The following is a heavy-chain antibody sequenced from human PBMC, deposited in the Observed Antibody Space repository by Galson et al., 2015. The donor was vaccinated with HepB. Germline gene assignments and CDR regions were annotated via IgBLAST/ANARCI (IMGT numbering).Heavy chain of an antibody. Sequence: SLRLSCAASGFILSSYNMNWVRQAPGKGLEWVSYISSSSSRIYYADSVKGRFTISRDNARNSLYLQMNSLRVEDTAVYYCAKDRGYYDSSGYSFDYWGQGTLVTVSS. CDR3: AKDRGYYDSSGYSFDY. V-gene: IGHV3-48*04. J-gene: IGHJ4*02. D-gene: IGHD3-22*01. CDR1: GFILSSYN. CDR2: ISSSSSRI.